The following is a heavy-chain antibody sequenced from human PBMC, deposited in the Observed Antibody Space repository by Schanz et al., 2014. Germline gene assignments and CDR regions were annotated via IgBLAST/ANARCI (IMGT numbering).Heavy chain of an antibody. V-gene: IGHV3-21*01. CDR3: AREEGWGIAAAGPKHYYYYAMDV. Sequence: EVQLVESGGGLVKPGGSLRLSCAASGFTFSSYSMNWVRQAPGKGLEWVSSISSSSSYIYYADSVKGRFTISRDNAKNSLYLQMNSLRAEDTAVYYCAREEGWGIAAAGPKHYYYYAMDVWGRGTTVTVSS. CDR2: ISSSSSYI. J-gene: IGHJ6*02. D-gene: IGHD6-13*01. CDR1: GFTFSSYS.